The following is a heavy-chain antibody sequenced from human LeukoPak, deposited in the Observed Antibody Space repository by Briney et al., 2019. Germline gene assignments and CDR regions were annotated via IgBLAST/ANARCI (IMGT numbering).Heavy chain of an antibody. J-gene: IGHJ4*02. CDR3: ARGGTVTTYFDY. V-gene: IGHV3-49*04. CDR2: IRSKAYGGTT. CDR1: GFTFGDYA. Sequence: GGSLRLSCTASGFTFGDYAMGWVRQAPGKGLEWVGFIRSKAYGGTTEYAASVKGRFTISRDDSKSIAYLQMNSLKTEDTAVYYCARGGTVTTYFDYWGQGTLVTVSP. D-gene: IGHD4-11*01.